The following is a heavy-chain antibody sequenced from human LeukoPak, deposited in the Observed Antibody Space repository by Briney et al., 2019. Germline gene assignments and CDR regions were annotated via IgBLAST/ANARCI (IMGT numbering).Heavy chain of an antibody. CDR1: GGSISSYY. D-gene: IGHD5-24*01. CDR2: IYDSGST. J-gene: IGHJ4*02. CDR3: ARAVEMATILFDY. V-gene: IGHV4-59*01. Sequence: SETLSLTCTVSGGSISSYYWSWIRQPPGKGLEWIGYIYDSGSTNYNPSLKSRVTISVDTSKNQFSLKLTSVTAADTAVYFCARAVEMATILFDYWGQGTLVTVSS.